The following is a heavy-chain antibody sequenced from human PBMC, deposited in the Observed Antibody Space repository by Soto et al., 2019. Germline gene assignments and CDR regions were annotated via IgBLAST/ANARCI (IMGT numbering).Heavy chain of an antibody. CDR1: GGTFSTYS. CDR3: ARHAADYSNYSYYYYGMDV. CDR2: SLPIFGTA. D-gene: IGHD4-4*01. J-gene: IGHJ6*02. Sequence: ASVKVSCKASGGTFSTYSISWVRQAPGQGLEWMGGSLPIFGTAHYAQNFQGRVTITADESTSTAYLQWSSLKASDTAMYYCARHAADYSNYSYYYYGMDVWGQGTTVTVSS. V-gene: IGHV1-69*13.